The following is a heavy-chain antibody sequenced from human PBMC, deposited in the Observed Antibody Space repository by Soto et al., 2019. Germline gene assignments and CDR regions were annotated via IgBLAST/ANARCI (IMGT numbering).Heavy chain of an antibody. D-gene: IGHD6-25*01. V-gene: IGHV6-1*01. Sequence: SQTRSVTCTISGDNGSSNSAAWDWIRQSPSRGLEWLGRTYYRSKWYNDYAVSVKSRITINPDTSKNQFSLQLNSVTPEDTAVYYCARGADYYYYGMDVWGQGTTVTVSS. CDR3: ARGADYYYYGMDV. CDR2: TYYRSKWYN. CDR1: GDNGSSNSAA. J-gene: IGHJ6*02.